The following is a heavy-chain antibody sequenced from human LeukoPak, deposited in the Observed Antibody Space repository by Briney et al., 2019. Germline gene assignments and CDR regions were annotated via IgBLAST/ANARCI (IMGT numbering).Heavy chain of an antibody. Sequence: SETLSLTCAVYGGSFSGYYWGWIRQPPGKGLEWIGEINHSGSTNYNPSLKSRVTISVDTSKNQFSLKLSSVTAADTAVYYCARGPSIGYCSGGSCYGFYYYGMDVWGKGTTVTVSS. CDR1: GGSFSGYY. CDR3: ARGPSIGYCSGGSCYGFYYYGMDV. D-gene: IGHD2-15*01. J-gene: IGHJ6*04. V-gene: IGHV4-34*01. CDR2: INHSGST.